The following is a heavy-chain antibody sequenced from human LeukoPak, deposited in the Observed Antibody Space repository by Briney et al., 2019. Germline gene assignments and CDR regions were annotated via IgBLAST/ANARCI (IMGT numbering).Heavy chain of an antibody. D-gene: IGHD2-21*02. V-gene: IGHV3-7*01. J-gene: IGHJ6*03. CDR3: ARDPVTLYNYYMDV. CDR1: GFTFSSYW. Sequence: GGSLRLSCAASGFTFSSYWMSWVRQAPGKGLEWVAKIKQDGSEKYYVDSVKGRFTISRDNAKNSLYLQMNSLRAEDTAVYYCARDPVTLYNYYMDVWGKGTTVTVSS. CDR2: IKQDGSEK.